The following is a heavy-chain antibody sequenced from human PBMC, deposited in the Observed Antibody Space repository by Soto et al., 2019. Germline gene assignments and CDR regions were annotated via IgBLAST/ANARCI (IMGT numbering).Heavy chain of an antibody. V-gene: IGHV4-30-2*01. CDR2: MYGAGLT. J-gene: IGHJ6*02. D-gene: IGHD3-10*01. CDR3: ARAPAGPSPRWDV. Sequence: SETLSLTCTVSGGSISSGDYPWSWIRQPPGKGLEWIGYMYGAGLTYYNPSLKSRVTISVDKSKNQFSLNLSSVTAADTALYYCARAPAGPSPRWDVWGQGTTVTVSS. CDR1: GGSISSGDYP.